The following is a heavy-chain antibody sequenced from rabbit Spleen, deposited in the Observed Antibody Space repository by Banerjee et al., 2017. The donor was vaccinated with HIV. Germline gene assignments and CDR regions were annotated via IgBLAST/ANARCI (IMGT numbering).Heavy chain of an antibody. CDR2: IAGSSSDFT. CDR3: ARDAGYGGYGDANL. J-gene: IGHJ4*01. CDR1: GFSFSSSDY. V-gene: IGHV1S45*01. Sequence: QEQLVESGGGLVKPEGSLTLTCTASGFSFSSSDYMCWVRQAPGKGLEWISCIAGSSSDFTYSASWAKGRFTISKSSSTTVTLQMTSLTAADTATYFCARDAGYGGYGDANLWGPGTLVTVS. D-gene: IGHD6-1*01.